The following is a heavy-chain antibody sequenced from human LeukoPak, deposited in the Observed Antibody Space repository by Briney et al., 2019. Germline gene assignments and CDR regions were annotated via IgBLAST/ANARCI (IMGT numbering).Heavy chain of an antibody. V-gene: IGHV4-34*01. CDR1: GRSFSGYY. CDR3: ARRPYSSGLPLLDY. D-gene: IGHD6-19*01. CDR2: INHSGST. J-gene: IGHJ4*02. Sequence: SETLSLTCAVYGRSFSGYYWIWIRQPPGKGLEWIGEINHSGSTNYNPSLKSRVTISVDTSKTQFSLKLSSVTASDTAVYYCARRPYSSGLPLLDYWGQGTLVTVSS.